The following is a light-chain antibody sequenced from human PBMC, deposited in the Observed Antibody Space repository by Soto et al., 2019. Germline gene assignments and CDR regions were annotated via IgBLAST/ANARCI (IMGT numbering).Light chain of an antibody. CDR2: LNSDGSH. Sequence: QSVLTQSPSASASLGASGKLTCTLSSGHSSYAIAWHQQQPEKGPRYLMKLNSDGSHSKGDGIPDRFSGSSSGAERYLTISSLQSEDEADYYCQTWDTGSWVFGGGTKLTVL. CDR1: SGHSSYA. CDR3: QTWDTGSWV. J-gene: IGLJ3*02. V-gene: IGLV4-69*01.